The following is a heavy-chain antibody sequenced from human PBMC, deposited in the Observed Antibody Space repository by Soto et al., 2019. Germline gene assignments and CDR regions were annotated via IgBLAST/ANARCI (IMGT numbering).Heavy chain of an antibody. CDR2: MNPNSGNT. D-gene: IGHD3-16*02. Sequence: ASVKVSCKASGYTFASYDINGVGQATGQGVEWMGWMNPNSGNTGYAQKFQGRVTMTRNTSISTAYMELSSLRSEDTAVYYCARRWTWGSYRYTFGYWGQGTLVTVSS. CDR1: GYTFASYD. V-gene: IGHV1-8*01. CDR3: ARRWTWGSYRYTFGY. J-gene: IGHJ4*02.